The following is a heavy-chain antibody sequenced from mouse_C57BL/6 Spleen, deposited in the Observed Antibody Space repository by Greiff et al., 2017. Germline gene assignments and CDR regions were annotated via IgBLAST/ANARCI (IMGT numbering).Heavy chain of an antibody. Sequence: QVQLKQSGPGLVQPSQSLSITCTVSGFSLTSYGVHWVRQSPGKGLEWLGVIWSGGSTDYNAAFISRLSISKDNSKSQVFFKMNSLQADDTAIYYCARPYYDGSSPSEYFDVWGTGTTVTVSS. CDR1: GFSLTSYG. CDR3: ARPYYDGSSPSEYFDV. CDR2: IWSGGST. J-gene: IGHJ1*03. V-gene: IGHV2-2*01. D-gene: IGHD1-1*01.